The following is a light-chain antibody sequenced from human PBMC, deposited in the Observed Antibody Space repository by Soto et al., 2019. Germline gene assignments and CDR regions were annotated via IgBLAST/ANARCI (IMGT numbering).Light chain of an antibody. CDR1: QSVSSSY. CDR3: QQYGSSPWT. Sequence: IVLTQSPGTLSLSPGERATLSCRASQSVSSSYLAWYQQKPGQAPRLLIYGASSRATGIPDRFSGSGSGTDFTLTISRLEPEDFGVYYCQQYGSSPWTFGQGTKVEIK. J-gene: IGKJ1*01. V-gene: IGKV3-20*01. CDR2: GAS.